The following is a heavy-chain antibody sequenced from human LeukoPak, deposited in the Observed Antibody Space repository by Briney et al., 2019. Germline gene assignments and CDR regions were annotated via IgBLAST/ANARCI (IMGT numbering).Heavy chain of an antibody. D-gene: IGHD2-15*01. Sequence: GGSLRLSCAASGFTFNDYWMRWVRQAPGKGLEWVANINQDGSEEHYAASVKGRFTISRDNAKLYLQMNSLRAEDTAVYYCAGGQGWHFDLWGLGTLITVSS. V-gene: IGHV3-7*01. CDR3: AGGQGWHFDL. CDR2: INQDGSEE. J-gene: IGHJ2*01. CDR1: GFTFNDYW.